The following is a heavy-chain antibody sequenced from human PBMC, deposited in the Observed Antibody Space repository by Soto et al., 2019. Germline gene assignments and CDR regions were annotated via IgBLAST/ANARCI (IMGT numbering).Heavy chain of an antibody. D-gene: IGHD3-22*01. V-gene: IGHV3-33*01. CDR2: IWYDGSNK. J-gene: IGHJ6*03. Sequence: GGSLRLSCAASGFTFSSYGMHWVRQAPGKGLEWVAVIWYDGSNKYYADSVKGRFTISRDNSKNTLYLQMNSQRAEDTAVYYCARVGPEASGYYCCYYYMDVWGKGTTVTVSS. CDR3: ARVGPEASGYYCCYYYMDV. CDR1: GFTFSSYG.